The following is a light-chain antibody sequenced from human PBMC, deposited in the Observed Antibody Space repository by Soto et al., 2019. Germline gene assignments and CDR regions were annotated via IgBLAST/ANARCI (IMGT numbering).Light chain of an antibody. J-gene: IGKJ1*01. Sequence: DIQMTQSPSSLSASVGDRVTITCRASQSISSYLNWYQHKPGKAPNLLIYAATTLQSGDPSRFSGSGSGTDFTLTISSLQPEDFATYYCQQSYSNPRTFGQGTKVDIK. CDR1: QSISSY. CDR3: QQSYSNPRT. CDR2: AAT. V-gene: IGKV1-39*01.